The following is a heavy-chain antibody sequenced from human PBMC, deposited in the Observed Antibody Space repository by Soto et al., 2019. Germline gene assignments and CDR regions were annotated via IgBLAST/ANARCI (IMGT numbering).Heavy chain of an antibody. Sequence: QVQLQEAGPGLVKPSETLALNCSVSGASVSSGDYYWSWIRQPPGKGLEWIGYIYFSGATSYAPSLKRRVSISIDTSTDRFFLKIKSVTAADTACYYCLRVHADDSSGYFLDYWGQGLLVSVSS. J-gene: IGHJ4*02. D-gene: IGHD3-22*01. CDR2: IYFSGAT. CDR1: GASVSSGDYY. V-gene: IGHV4-61*03. CDR3: LRVHADDSSGYFLDY.